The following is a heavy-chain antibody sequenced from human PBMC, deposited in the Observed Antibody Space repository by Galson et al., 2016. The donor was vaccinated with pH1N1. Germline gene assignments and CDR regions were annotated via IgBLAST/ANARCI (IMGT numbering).Heavy chain of an antibody. CDR1: GGSISSDSDY. Sequence: TLSLTCTVPGGSISSDSDYWTWTRQPAGKGLEWIGRVSGTGTTNYNPSLKSRVTISIDTSKNQFSLKMASVTAADTAVYFCARESLEWLIISGHRVELNWFDSWGQGTLVTVSS. CDR3: ARESLEWLIISGHRVELNWFDS. J-gene: IGHJ5*01. D-gene: IGHD3-3*01. V-gene: IGHV4-61*02. CDR2: VSGTGTT.